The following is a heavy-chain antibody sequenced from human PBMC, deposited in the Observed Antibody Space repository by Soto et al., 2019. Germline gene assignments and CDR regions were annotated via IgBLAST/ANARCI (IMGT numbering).Heavy chain of an antibody. V-gene: IGHV4-39*01. D-gene: IGHD4-4*01. CDR1: GGAISTSGYF. CDR2: IYYSGST. J-gene: IGHJ5*02. Sequence: QLQLQESGPGLVKPSETLSLTCTVSGGAISTSGYFWGWIRQPPGKGLEWIGTIYYSGSTYYNPSLRCLVAFSADTSKNRFPRQPSSVTAADTAVYYSAPSNLFDPWGQGTLVTVSS. CDR3: APSNLFDP.